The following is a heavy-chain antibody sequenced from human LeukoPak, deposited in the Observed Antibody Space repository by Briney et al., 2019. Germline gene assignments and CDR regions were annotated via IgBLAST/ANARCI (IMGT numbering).Heavy chain of an antibody. D-gene: IGHD2-2*01. CDR2: IYYSGST. CDR1: GGSFSGYY. J-gene: IGHJ5*02. CDR3: AREGFYCSSTSCHPVGFDP. Sequence: PSETLSLTCAVYGGSFSGYYWSWIRQPPGKGLEWIGYIYYSGSTYYNPSLKSRVTISVDTSKNQFSLKLSSVTAADTAVYYCAREGFYCSSTSCHPVGFDPWGQGTLVTVSS. V-gene: IGHV4-34*09.